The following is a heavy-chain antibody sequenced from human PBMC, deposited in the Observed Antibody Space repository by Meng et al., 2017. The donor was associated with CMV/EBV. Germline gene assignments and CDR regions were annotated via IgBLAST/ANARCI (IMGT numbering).Heavy chain of an antibody. V-gene: IGHV3-66*02. CDR3: ARAGAAAAIFDY. D-gene: IGHD6-13*01. Sequence: GESLKISCAASGFTVSSHYMRWVRQAPGTGLEWVSVIYSGGSTYYADSVKGRFTISRDNSKNPLYLQMNSLRAEHTAVYYCARAGAAAAIFDYWGQGTLVTVSS. CDR1: GFTVSSHY. J-gene: IGHJ4*02. CDR2: IYSGGST.